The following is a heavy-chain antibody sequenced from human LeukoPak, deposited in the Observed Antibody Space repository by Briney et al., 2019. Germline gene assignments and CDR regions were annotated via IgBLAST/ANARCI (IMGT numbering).Heavy chain of an antibody. CDR1: GFTFSSSW. CDR2: IQTGGSST. J-gene: IGHJ4*02. CDR3: ARAYSGNWD. Sequence: PGGSLRLSCAASGFTFSSSWMHWVRQAPGKGLVWVSRIQTGGSSTFYADSVKGRFTISRDNAKNTLYLQINSLRAEDTAVYYCARAYSGNWDWGQGTLVTVSS. D-gene: IGHD1-26*01. V-gene: IGHV3-74*01.